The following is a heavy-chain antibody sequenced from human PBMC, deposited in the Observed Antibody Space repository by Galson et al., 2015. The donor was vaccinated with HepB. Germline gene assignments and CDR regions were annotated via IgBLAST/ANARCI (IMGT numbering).Heavy chain of an antibody. CDR3: ARGGPGSSDAFDI. CDR1: GYTFTSYA. D-gene: IGHD3-10*01. V-gene: IGHV1-3*01. Sequence: SVKVSCKASGYTFTSYAMHWVRQAPGQRLEWMGWINAGNGNTKYSQKFQGRVTITRDTSASTAYMELSSLRSEDTAVYYCARGGPGSSDAFDIWGQGTMVTVSS. J-gene: IGHJ3*02. CDR2: INAGNGNT.